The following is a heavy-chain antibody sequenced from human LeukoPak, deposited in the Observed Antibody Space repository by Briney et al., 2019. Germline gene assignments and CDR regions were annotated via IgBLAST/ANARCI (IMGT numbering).Heavy chain of an antibody. CDR1: GYTFTSYG. CDR2: IIPIFGTA. Sequence: SVKVSCKASGYTFTSYGISWVRQAPGQGLEWMGGIIPIFGTANYAQKFQGRVTITADKSTSTAYMELSSLRSEDTAVYYCARDHLRYFDCLARGKWFDPWGQGTLVTVSS. J-gene: IGHJ5*02. CDR3: ARDHLRYFDCLARGKWFDP. D-gene: IGHD3-9*01. V-gene: IGHV1-69*06.